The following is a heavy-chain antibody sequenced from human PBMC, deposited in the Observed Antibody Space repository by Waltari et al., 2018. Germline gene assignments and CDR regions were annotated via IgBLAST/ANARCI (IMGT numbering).Heavy chain of an antibody. Sequence: EVQLVESGGGLVKPGGSLRLSCAASGFTFSSYSMNWVRQAPGKGLEWVSSISSSSSYIYYADSVKGRFTISRDNAKNSLYLQMNSLRAEDTAVYYCAREGVGGYDYGPVYYYYYMDVWGKGTTVTVSS. CDR1: GFTFSSYS. D-gene: IGHD5-12*01. CDR2: ISSSSSYI. J-gene: IGHJ6*03. CDR3: AREGVGGYDYGPVYYYYYMDV. V-gene: IGHV3-21*01.